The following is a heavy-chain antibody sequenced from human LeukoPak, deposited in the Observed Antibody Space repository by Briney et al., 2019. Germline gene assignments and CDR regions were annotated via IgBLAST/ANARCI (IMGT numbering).Heavy chain of an antibody. CDR1: GLTVSSNY. Sequence: RSGGSLRLSCAASGLTVSSNYMSWVRQAPGKGLEWVSVIYSARSTYYADSVKGRFTISRDDSKNTLYLQMNSLRGEDTAVYYCATRRDSYYDSSGYYFNWFDPWGQGTLVTVSS. D-gene: IGHD3-22*01. V-gene: IGHV3-53*01. CDR3: ATRRDSYYDSSGYYFNWFDP. CDR2: IYSARST. J-gene: IGHJ5*02.